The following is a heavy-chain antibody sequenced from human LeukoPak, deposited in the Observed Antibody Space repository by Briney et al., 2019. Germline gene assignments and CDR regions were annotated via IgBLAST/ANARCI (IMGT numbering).Heavy chain of an antibody. CDR2: IYYSGST. Sequence: PSETLSLTCTVSGGSISSSSYYWGWIRQPPGKGLEWIGSIYYSGSTYYNPSLKSRVTISVDTSKNQFSLKLSSVTAADTAVYYCARAAARFGITMIVEDYWGQGTLVTVSS. CDR3: ARAAARFGITMIVEDY. J-gene: IGHJ4*02. V-gene: IGHV4-39*07. D-gene: IGHD3-22*01. CDR1: GGSISSSSYY.